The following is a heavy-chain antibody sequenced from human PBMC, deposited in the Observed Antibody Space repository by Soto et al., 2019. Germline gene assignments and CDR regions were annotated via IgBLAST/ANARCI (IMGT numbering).Heavy chain of an antibody. V-gene: IGHV3-64D*08. CDR3: VKDSARAGNYYYGSGTPGVPFDY. CDR2: ISSNGGST. D-gene: IGHD3-10*01. J-gene: IGHJ4*02. CDR1: GFTFSSYA. Sequence: GGSLRLSCSASGFTFSSYAMHWVRQAPGKGLEYVSVISSNGGSTYYADSVKGRFTISRENSKNTLYLQMSSLRAEDTAVYYCVKDSARAGNYYYGSGTPGVPFDYWGQGTLVTVSS.